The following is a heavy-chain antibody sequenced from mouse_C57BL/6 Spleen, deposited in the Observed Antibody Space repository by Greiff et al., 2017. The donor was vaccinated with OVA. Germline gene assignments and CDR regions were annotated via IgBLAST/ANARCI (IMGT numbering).Heavy chain of an antibody. Sequence: VKLQQPGAELVRPGSSVKLSCKASGYTFTSYWMHWVKQRPIQGLEWIGNIDPSDSETHYNQKFKDKATLTVDKSSSTAYMQLSSLTSEDSAVYYCARGSYDYDGDAMDYWGQGTSVTVSS. CDR3: ARGSYDYDGDAMDY. J-gene: IGHJ4*01. CDR1: GYTFTSYW. V-gene: IGHV1-52*01. CDR2: IDPSDSET. D-gene: IGHD2-4*01.